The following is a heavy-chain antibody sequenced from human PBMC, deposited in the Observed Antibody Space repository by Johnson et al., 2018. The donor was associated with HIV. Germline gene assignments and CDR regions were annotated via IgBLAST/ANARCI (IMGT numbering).Heavy chain of an antibody. CDR2: ISYDGSNK. Sequence: VQLVESGGGLVQPGGSLRLSCAASGFSFSSYAMSWVRQAPGKGLECVAVISYDGSNKYYADSVKGRFTISRDNSKNTLYLQMSSLRAEDTAVYYCAKCRGLGARGAFDIWGQGTMVTVSS. CDR3: AKCRGLGARGAFDI. V-gene: IGHV3-30*18. CDR1: GFSFSSYA. J-gene: IGHJ3*02. D-gene: IGHD5-12*01.